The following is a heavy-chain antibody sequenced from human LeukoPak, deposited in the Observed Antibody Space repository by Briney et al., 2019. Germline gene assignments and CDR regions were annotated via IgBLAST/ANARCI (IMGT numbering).Heavy chain of an antibody. J-gene: IGHJ5*02. D-gene: IGHD6-13*01. CDR3: ARDRQQLGHNWFDP. CDR1: GYTFTSYG. Sequence: ASVKVSCKASGYTFTSYGISWVRQAPGQGLEWMGWISAYNGNTNYAQKLQGRATMTTDTSTSTAYMELRSLRSDDTAVYYCARDRQQLGHNWFDPWGQGTLVTVSS. CDR2: ISAYNGNT. V-gene: IGHV1-18*01.